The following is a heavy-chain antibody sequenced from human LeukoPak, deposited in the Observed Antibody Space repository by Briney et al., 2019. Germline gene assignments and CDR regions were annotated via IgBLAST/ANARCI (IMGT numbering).Heavy chain of an antibody. CDR2: INPNSGGT. CDR3: ARDYYDSSGQDYWYFDL. D-gene: IGHD3-22*01. J-gene: IGHJ2*01. Sequence: ASVKVSCKTSGYTFTTYAMHWVRQAPGQGLEWMGWINPNSGGTNYAQKFQGRVTMTRDTSISTAYMELSRLRSDDTAVYYCARDYYDSSGQDYWYFDLWGRGTLVTVSS. V-gene: IGHV1-2*02. CDR1: GYTFTTYA.